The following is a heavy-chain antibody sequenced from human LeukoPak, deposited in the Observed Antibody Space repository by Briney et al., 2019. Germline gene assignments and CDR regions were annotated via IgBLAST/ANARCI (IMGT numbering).Heavy chain of an antibody. CDR2: ISYDGSNK. V-gene: IGHV3-30*18. D-gene: IGHD3-22*01. CDR1: GFTFSSYG. CDR3: AKDGGYYDSSGPLRH. Sequence: GGSLRLSCAASGFTFSSYGMHWVRQAPGKGLEGVAVISYDGSNKYYADSVKGRFTISRDNSKNTLYLQMNSLRAEDTAVYYCAKDGGYYDSSGPLRHWGQGTLVTVSS. J-gene: IGHJ1*01.